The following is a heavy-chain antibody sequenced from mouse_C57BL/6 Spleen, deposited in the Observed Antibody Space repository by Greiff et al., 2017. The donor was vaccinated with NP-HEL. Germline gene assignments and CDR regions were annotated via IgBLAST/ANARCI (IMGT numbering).Heavy chain of an antibody. Sequence: EVQLQQSGPELVKPGASVKISCKASGYTFTDYYMNWVKQSHGKSLEWIGDINPNNGGTSYNQKFKGKATLTVDKSSSTAYMALRSLTSEDSAVYYCARTVITTVVASHWYFDVWGTGTTVTVSS. CDR3: ARTVITTVVASHWYFDV. J-gene: IGHJ1*03. D-gene: IGHD1-1*01. V-gene: IGHV1-26*01. CDR2: INPNNGGT. CDR1: GYTFTDYY.